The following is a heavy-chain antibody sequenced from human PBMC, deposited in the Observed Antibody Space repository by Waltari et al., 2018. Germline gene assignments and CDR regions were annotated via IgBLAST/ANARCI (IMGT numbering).Heavy chain of an antibody. CDR1: GGSLSSSSYF. V-gene: IGHV4-39*01. CDR2: IFYSGST. D-gene: IGHD5-12*01. Sequence: QLQLQESGPGLVKPSETLSLTCTVSGGSLSSSSYFWAWLRQPPGKGLEWIGSIFYSGSTDYTLSLKIRVTISVDRSTNQVSLKLTSVTAADTAVYFCAREVPRNGYIGLIYYYMDVWGKGTTVTVSS. CDR3: AREVPRNGYIGLIYYYMDV. J-gene: IGHJ6*03.